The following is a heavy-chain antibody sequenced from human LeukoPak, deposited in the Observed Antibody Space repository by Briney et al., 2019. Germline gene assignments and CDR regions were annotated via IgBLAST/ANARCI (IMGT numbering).Heavy chain of an antibody. CDR1: GLTVTNAW. V-gene: IGHV3-74*01. CDR3: ARPRGYSGYEGFDY. Sequence: GGSLRLSCAASGLTVTNAWMNWVRQAPGKGLVWVSRINSDGSSTNYADSVKGRFTISRDNAKNTLYLQMNSLRAEDTAVYYCARPRGYSGYEGFDYWGQGTLVTVSS. CDR2: INSDGSST. J-gene: IGHJ4*02. D-gene: IGHD5-12*01.